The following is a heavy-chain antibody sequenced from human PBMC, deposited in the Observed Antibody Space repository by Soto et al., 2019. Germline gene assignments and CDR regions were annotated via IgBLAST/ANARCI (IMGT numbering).Heavy chain of an antibody. J-gene: IGHJ4*02. CDR3: AREYYDILTGYYAYYFDY. CDR1: GGSISSGGYY. Sequence: SETLSLTCTVSGGSISSGGYYWSWIRQHPGKGLEWIGYIYYSGSTYYNPSLKSRVTISVDTSKNQFSLKLSSVTAADTAVYYCAREYYDILTGYYAYYFDYWGQGTLVTVSS. D-gene: IGHD3-9*01. V-gene: IGHV4-31*03. CDR2: IYYSGST.